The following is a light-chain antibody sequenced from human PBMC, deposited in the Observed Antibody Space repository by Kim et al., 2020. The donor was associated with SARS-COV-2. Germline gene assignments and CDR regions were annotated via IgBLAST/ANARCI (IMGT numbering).Light chain of an antibody. CDR1: SSKIGSNT. CDR3: AAWDDSLNGPV. CDR2: SNN. Sequence: QSVLTQPPSAYGTPGQRVTISCSGSSSKIGSNTVNWYQQLPGTAPKLLIYSNNQRPSGVPDRFSGSKSGTSASLAISGLQSEDEADYYCAAWDDSLNGPVFGGGTKLTVL. J-gene: IGLJ2*01. V-gene: IGLV1-44*01.